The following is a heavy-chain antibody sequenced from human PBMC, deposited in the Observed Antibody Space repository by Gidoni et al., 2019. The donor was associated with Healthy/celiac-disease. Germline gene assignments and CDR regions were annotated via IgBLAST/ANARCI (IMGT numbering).Heavy chain of an antibody. CDR3: ARGVVRGSYSD. J-gene: IGHJ4*02. Sequence: QVQLQESGPGLVKPSGTLSLTCAGPGGSISSSNWWSWVRQPPGKGLEWIGEIYHSGSTNYNPSLKSLVTISVDKSKNQFSLKLSSVTAADTAVYYCARGVVRGSYSDWGQGTLVTVSS. CDR2: IYHSGST. CDR1: GGSISSSNW. D-gene: IGHD1-26*01. V-gene: IGHV4-4*02.